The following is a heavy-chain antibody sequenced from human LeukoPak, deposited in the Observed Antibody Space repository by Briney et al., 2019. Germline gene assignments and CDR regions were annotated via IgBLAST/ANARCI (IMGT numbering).Heavy chain of an antibody. Sequence: GGSLRLSCAASGFSFNKYGMHWVRQAPGKGLEWVAFIRFDDSDKYYADFVKGRFIISRDNSKNTLYLEMHSLTPEDTAVYYCAKMWGYGSGNYCIFADHWGHGKRVTVSS. CDR1: GFSFNKYG. J-gene: IGHJ5*02. CDR3: AKMWGYGSGNYCIFADH. D-gene: IGHD3-10*01. CDR2: IRFDDSDK. V-gene: IGHV3-30*02.